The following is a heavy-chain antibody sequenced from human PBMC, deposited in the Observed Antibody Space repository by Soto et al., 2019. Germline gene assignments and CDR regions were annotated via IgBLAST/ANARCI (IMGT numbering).Heavy chain of an antibody. CDR3: ARDETSTIFGVNY. CDR2: IWYDGSNK. D-gene: IGHD3-3*01. J-gene: IGHJ4*02. Sequence: QVQLVESGGGVVQPGRSLRLSCAASGFTFSSYGMHWVRQAPGKGLEWVAVIWYDGSNKYYADSVKGRFTISRDNSKNTLYLQMNSLRAEDTAVYYCARDETSTIFGVNYWGQGTLVTVSS. V-gene: IGHV3-33*01. CDR1: GFTFSSYG.